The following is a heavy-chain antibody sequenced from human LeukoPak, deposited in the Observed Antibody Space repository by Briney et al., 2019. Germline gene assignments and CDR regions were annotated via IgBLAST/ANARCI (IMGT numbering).Heavy chain of an antibody. CDR2: IYPGDSDT. J-gene: IGHJ4*02. D-gene: IGHD2-15*01. CDR1: GYSFTSYW. CDR3: ARFLGYCSGGSCSSIDY. V-gene: IGHV5-51*01. Sequence: GESLKISCKGSGYSFTSYWIGWVRQMPGKGLEWMGIIYPGDSDTRYSPSFQGQVTISADKSISTAYLQWSSLKASDTAMYYCARFLGYCSGGSCSSIDYWGQGTLVTVSS.